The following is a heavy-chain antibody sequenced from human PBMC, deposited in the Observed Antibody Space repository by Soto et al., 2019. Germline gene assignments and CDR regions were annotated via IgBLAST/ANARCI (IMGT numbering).Heavy chain of an antibody. V-gene: IGHV4-39*01. J-gene: IGHJ5*02. Sequence: SETLSLTCPVSGCPIRSRSHYWDWIRQAPGKGLEWIGNIYYSGTTNYNPSLKSRVTISVDTSKNQFSLTLTSVTAADTAMYYCARTKYCTNTSCYRGRNNWFDPWGPGTLVPVSS. CDR2: IYYSGTT. D-gene: IGHD2-2*02. CDR1: GCPIRSRSHY. CDR3: ARTKYCTNTSCYRGRNNWFDP.